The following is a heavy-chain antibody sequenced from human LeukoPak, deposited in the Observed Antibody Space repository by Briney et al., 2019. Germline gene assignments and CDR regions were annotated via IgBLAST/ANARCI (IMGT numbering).Heavy chain of an antibody. Sequence: GGSLRLSCAASGFTFSSYSMNWVRQAPGKGLEWVSSISSSSSYIYYADSVKGRFTISRDNAKNSLYLQTNSLRAEDTAVYYCARGYYDSSGYSPIDYWGQGTLVTVSS. V-gene: IGHV3-21*01. CDR3: ARGYYDSSGYSPIDY. CDR1: GFTFSSYS. CDR2: ISSSSSYI. J-gene: IGHJ4*02. D-gene: IGHD3-22*01.